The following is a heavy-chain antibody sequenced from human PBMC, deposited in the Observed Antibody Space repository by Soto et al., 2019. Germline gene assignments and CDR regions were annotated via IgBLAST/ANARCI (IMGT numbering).Heavy chain of an antibody. J-gene: IGHJ5*02. CDR2: ISYDGSNK. CDR1: GFTFSSYG. Sequence: PGGSLRLSCAASGFTFSSYGMHWVRQAPGKGLERVAVISYDGSNKYYADSVKGRFTISRDNSKNTLYLQMNSLRAEDTAVYYCAKGRISSSSRRFRWFDPWGRGTLVTVSS. CDR3: AKGRISSSSRRFRWFDP. D-gene: IGHD6-6*01. V-gene: IGHV3-30*18.